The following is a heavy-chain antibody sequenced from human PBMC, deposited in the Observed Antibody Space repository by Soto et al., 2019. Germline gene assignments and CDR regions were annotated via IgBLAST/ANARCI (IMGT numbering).Heavy chain of an antibody. CDR2: MNLNSGNT. J-gene: IGHJ6*02. CDR1: GFTVTNFD. Sequence: QVQLVQSGAEVKKPGASVKVSCKASGFTVTNFDINSVRQATGQGPEWMGWMNLNSGNTGYAQKFRDRVTMTRNSSISTAYMELSNLRSEDTAVYYCSKGYAMDVWGQGTTVTVSS. CDR3: SKGYAMDV. V-gene: IGHV1-8*01.